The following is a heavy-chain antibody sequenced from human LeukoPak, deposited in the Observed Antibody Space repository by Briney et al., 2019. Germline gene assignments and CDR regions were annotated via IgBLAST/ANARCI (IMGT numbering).Heavy chain of an antibody. D-gene: IGHD5-12*01. CDR1: GGSFSGYY. Sequence: PWETLSLTCAVYGGSFSGYYWSWIRQPPGKGLEWIGEINHSGSTNYNPSLKSRVTISVDTSKNQFSLKLSSVTAADTAVYYCARALVATKPFDYWGQGTLVTVSS. J-gene: IGHJ4*02. CDR2: INHSGST. CDR3: ARALVATKPFDY. V-gene: IGHV4-34*01.